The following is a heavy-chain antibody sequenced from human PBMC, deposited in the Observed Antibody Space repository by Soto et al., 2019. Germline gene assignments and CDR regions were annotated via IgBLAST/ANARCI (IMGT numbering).Heavy chain of an antibody. J-gene: IGHJ4*02. CDR2: INPSGGAA. Sequence: ASVKVSCKASGYTFPNYYIHWVRQAPGQGLEWMGIINPSGGAASYAQRFQGRVTMTRDTSTSTVYMELNSLRSEDTAVYYCARDRSYGNFFDYWGQGTLVTVSS. CDR1: GYTFPNYY. D-gene: IGHD4-17*01. CDR3: ARDRSYGNFFDY. V-gene: IGHV1-46*01.